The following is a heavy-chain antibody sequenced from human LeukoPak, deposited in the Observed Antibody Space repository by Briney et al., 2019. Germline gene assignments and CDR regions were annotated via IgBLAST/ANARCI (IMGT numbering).Heavy chain of an antibody. CDR1: GGTFSSYT. Sequence: SVKVSCKASGGTFSSYTISWVRQAPGQGLEWMGRIIPILGIANYAQKFQGRVTITADKSTSTAYMELSSLRSEDTAAYYCARGVGDGYNWDYWGQGTLVTVSS. CDR2: IIPILGIA. V-gene: IGHV1-69*02. D-gene: IGHD5-24*01. CDR3: ARGVGDGYNWDY. J-gene: IGHJ4*02.